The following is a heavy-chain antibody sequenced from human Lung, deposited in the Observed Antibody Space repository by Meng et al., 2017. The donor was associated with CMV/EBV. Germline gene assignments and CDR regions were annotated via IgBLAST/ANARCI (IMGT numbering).Heavy chain of an antibody. Sequence: GGSXRLXCTASGFXFGDNAMNWVRQAPGKGLEWVGFIRSKAYGGTTEYAASVEGRFTISRDDSKSIAYLQMNSLKTEDTAVYYCSRFRGYPLYYYALDVWXQGTXVTVSS. CDR2: IRSKAYGGTT. CDR3: SRFRGYPLYYYALDV. CDR1: GFXFGDNA. J-gene: IGHJ6*02. V-gene: IGHV3-49*04. D-gene: IGHD5-18*01.